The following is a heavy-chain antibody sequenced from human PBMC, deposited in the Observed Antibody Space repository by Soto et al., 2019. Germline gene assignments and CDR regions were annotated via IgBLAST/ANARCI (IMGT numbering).Heavy chain of an antibody. Sequence: SETLSLTCTVSGGSISSYYWSWIRQPPGKGLEWIGYIYYSGSTNYNPSLKSRVTISVDTSKNQFSLKLSSVTAADTAVYYCARRTYYYDSSGYYLLSWFDPWGQGTLVTVSS. V-gene: IGHV4-59*01. D-gene: IGHD3-22*01. CDR2: IYYSGST. CDR3: ARRTYYYDSSGYYLLSWFDP. CDR1: GGSISSYY. J-gene: IGHJ5*02.